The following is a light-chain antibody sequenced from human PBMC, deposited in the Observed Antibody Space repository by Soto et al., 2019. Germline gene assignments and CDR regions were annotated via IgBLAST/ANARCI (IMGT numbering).Light chain of an antibody. CDR2: GAS. CDR3: QKYNSALWT. Sequence: EIVLTQSPGALSLSPGERATLSCRASQSLSGSYLAWYQQKPGQAPRLLIYGASNRATGIPDRFSGSGSGTDFTLTISSLQPEDVATYYCQKYNSALWTFGQGTKVDIK. J-gene: IGKJ1*01. V-gene: IGKV3-20*01. CDR1: QSLSGSY.